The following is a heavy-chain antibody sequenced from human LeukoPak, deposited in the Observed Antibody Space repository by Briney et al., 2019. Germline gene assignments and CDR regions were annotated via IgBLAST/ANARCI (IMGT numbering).Heavy chain of an antibody. J-gene: IGHJ4*02. CDR1: GFIFSSYS. CDR3: AGGYAI. D-gene: IGHD5-12*01. CDR2: ISYDGSNK. V-gene: IGHV3-30*03. Sequence: PGGSLRLSCAASGFIFSSYSMNWVRQAPGKGLEWVGVISYDGSNKYYGDSVKGRFTISRDNSKNTLYLQMNSLRAEDTAVYYCAGGYAIWGQGTLVTVSS.